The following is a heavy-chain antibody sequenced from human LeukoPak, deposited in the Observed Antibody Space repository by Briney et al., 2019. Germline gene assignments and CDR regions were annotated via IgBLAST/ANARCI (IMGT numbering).Heavy chain of an antibody. CDR1: GFIFDDYA. V-gene: IGHV3-9*01. CDR2: INWNSGSI. Sequence: GGSLRLSCAASGFIFDDYAMYWVRQAPGKGLEWVSGINWNSGSIGYADSVKGRFTISRDNGKNSLYLQMNSLRAEDTAFYYCAKDIGSRYYSYGMDVWGQGTTVTVSS. J-gene: IGHJ6*02. D-gene: IGHD3-10*01. CDR3: AKDIGSRYYSYGMDV.